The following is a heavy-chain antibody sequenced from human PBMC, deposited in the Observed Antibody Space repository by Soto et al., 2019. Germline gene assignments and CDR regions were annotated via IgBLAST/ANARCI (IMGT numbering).Heavy chain of an antibody. CDR3: ARSQGSSTSLEIYYYYYYGMDV. J-gene: IGHJ6*02. V-gene: IGHV1-69*01. Sequence: QVQLVQSGAEVKKPGSSVKVSCKASGGTFSSYAISWVRQAPGQGLEWMGGIIPISETTNYAQKFQGRVTITADESKSTAYMELSSLRSEDTAVYXXARSQGSSTSLEIYYYYYYGMDVWGQGTTVTVSS. CDR2: IIPISETT. D-gene: IGHD2-2*01. CDR1: GGTFSSYA.